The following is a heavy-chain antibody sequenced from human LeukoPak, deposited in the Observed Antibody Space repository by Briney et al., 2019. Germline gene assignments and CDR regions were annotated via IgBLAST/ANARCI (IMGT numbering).Heavy chain of an antibody. CDR2: IKQDGSEK. CDR1: GFTFSSYW. D-gene: IGHD3-22*01. Sequence: GGSLRLSCAASGFTFSSYWMSWVRQAPGKGLEWVANIKQDGSEKYYVDSVKGRFTISRDNAKNSLYLQMNGLRAEDTAVYYCARGLLYDSSGYYYFDYWGQGTLVTVSS. J-gene: IGHJ4*02. V-gene: IGHV3-7*01. CDR3: ARGLLYDSSGYYYFDY.